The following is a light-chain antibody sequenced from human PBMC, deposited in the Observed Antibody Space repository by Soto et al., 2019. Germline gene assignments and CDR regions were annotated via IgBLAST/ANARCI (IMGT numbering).Light chain of an antibody. CDR3: QAWNSSPPVV. CDR1: KLGDKY. Sequence: SYELTQPPSVSVSPGQTASITCSGDKLGDKYACWYQQKPGQSPVLVIYQDSKRPSGIPERFSGSKSGNTATLTISGTQAMNGADYYCQAWNSSPPVVSGGGTKL. CDR2: QDS. J-gene: IGLJ2*01. V-gene: IGLV3-1*01.